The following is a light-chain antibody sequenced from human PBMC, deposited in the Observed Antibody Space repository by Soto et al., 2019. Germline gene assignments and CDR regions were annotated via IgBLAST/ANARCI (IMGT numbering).Light chain of an antibody. CDR2: ENE. CDR1: SSNIGSNY. CDR3: GTWDTSLSAYV. V-gene: IGLV1-51*01. Sequence: QSVLTQPPSVSAAPGQMVTISCSGSSSNIGSNYVCWYQQLPGAAPKLLIYENEKIAPGIPDRFSGSKSGTSATLGIAGLQTGDEADYYCGTWDTSLSAYVFGGGTKVTVL. J-gene: IGLJ1*01.